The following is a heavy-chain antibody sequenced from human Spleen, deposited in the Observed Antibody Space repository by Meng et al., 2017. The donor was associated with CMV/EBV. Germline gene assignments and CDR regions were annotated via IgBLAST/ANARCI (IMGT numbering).Heavy chain of an antibody. Sequence: SETLSLTCTVSGGSISTHYWSWIRQLPGKGLEWIGYIFYSGSTSYNPSLKSRVTISVDRSKNQFSLKLSSMTAADTAVYYCARGTRNTAMASWGQGTLVTVSS. CDR1: GGSISTHY. CDR3: ARGTRNTAMAS. CDR2: IFYSGST. J-gene: IGHJ5*02. V-gene: IGHV4-59*11. D-gene: IGHD5-18*01.